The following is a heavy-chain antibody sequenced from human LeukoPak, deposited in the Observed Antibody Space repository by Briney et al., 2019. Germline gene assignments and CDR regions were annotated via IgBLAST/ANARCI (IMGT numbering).Heavy chain of an antibody. V-gene: IGHV6-1*01. D-gene: IGHD2-2*01. J-gene: IGHJ4*02. CDR3: ARDYYCSSVSCSFDY. Sequence: QTLSLTCAISGDSVSTNSAAWDWIRPSPSSGFEWLGRTYYRSKWYYDHAVSVNTRITINPDASKNQFSLQLNSVTPEDTAVYYCARDYYCSSVSCSFDYWGQGTLVTVSS. CDR2: TYYRSKWYY. CDR1: GDSVSTNSAA.